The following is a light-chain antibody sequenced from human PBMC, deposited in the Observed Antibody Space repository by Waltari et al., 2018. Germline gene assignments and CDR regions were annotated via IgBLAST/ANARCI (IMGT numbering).Light chain of an antibody. CDR1: QSLLDSEDGNTY. CDR3: MQALEFPLT. CDR2: EVS. Sequence: DIVMTQTPLSLPVTLGEPASISCRSRQSLLDSEDGNTYLEWYLQKPGQSPQLLIYEVSNRASGVPDRFSGSRSDTDFTLKISRVEAEDVGVYYCMQALEFPLTFGGGTKVEIK. V-gene: IGKV2-40*01. J-gene: IGKJ4*01.